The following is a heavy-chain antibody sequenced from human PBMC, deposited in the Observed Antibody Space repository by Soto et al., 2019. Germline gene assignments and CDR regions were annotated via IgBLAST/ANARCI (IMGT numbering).Heavy chain of an antibody. CDR3: VGRGNQNWGDY. D-gene: IGHD7-27*01. Sequence: QVQLVESGGGVVQPGRSLRLSCAASGFTFSSYGMHWVRQAPGKGLEWVSSIWYDGNNKYYADSVKGRFTISRDNSRNTLFLQMNSLRGEDTGLYSCVGRGNQNWGDYWGQGTQVTVSS. V-gene: IGHV3-33*01. CDR1: GFTFSSYG. J-gene: IGHJ4*02. CDR2: IWYDGNNK.